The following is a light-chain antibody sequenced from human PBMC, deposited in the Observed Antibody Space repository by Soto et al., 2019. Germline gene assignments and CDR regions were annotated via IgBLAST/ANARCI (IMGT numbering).Light chain of an antibody. J-gene: IGKJ1*01. Sequence: DIQMTQSPSSLSASVGDRVTITCRASQGISNYLDWYQQKPGKVPKLLIYAASTLQPGVPSRFSGSGSGTDFTLTISSLQPEDVATYCCQKYNSAPMTFGQGTKVEIK. CDR2: AAS. V-gene: IGKV1-27*01. CDR3: QKYNSAPMT. CDR1: QGISNY.